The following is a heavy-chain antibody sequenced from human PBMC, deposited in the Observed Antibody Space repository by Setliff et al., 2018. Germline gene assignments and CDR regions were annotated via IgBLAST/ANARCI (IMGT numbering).Heavy chain of an antibody. Sequence: PSETLSLTCAVYGGSFSGYYWSWIRQPPGKGLEWIGEINHGGSTNYNPSLKSRVAISVDTSKNQFSLKLSSVTAADTAVYYCMKKIIAGGGPPYDYFDYWGQGTLVT. V-gene: IGHV4-34*03. CDR2: INHGGST. D-gene: IGHD1-26*01. CDR1: GGSFSGYY. CDR3: MKKIIAGGGPPYDYFDY. J-gene: IGHJ4*02.